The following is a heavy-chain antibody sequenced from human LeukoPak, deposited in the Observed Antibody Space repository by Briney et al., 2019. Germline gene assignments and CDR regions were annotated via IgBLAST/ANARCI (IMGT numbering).Heavy chain of an antibody. V-gene: IGHV3-66*01. CDR1: GFIVSENY. D-gene: IGHD6-19*01. J-gene: IGHJ6*02. CDR3: VRDRWPGLGDF. CDR2: VYSGGLT. Sequence: GGSLRLSCAASGFIVSENYMSWVRQAPGKGLEWVSAVYSGGLTFYADPVKGRFTISRDNSKNTLYLQMSSLRDEDTAVYYCVRDRWPGLGDFWGQGTTVTVSS.